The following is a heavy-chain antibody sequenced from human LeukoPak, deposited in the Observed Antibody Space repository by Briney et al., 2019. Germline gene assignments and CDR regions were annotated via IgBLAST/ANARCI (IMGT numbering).Heavy chain of an antibody. J-gene: IGHJ4*02. Sequence: ASVKVSCKASGYTFTSYDINWVRQATGQGLEWMGWMNPNSGNTGYAQKFQGRVTMTRNTSISTAYMELSSLRSEDTAVYYCTRSEVGYFDWLFPGDYWGQGTLVTVSS. CDR2: MNPNSGNT. CDR3: TRSEVGYFDWLFPGDY. CDR1: GYTFTSYD. D-gene: IGHD3-9*01. V-gene: IGHV1-8*01.